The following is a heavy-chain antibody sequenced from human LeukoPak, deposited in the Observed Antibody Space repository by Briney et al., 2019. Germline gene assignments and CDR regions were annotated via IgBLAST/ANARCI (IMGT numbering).Heavy chain of an antibody. D-gene: IGHD1-26*01. Sequence: SETLSLTCTVSGGTINRYYWSWIRQPPGKGLEWIAYIDYIGSTNYNPSLKSRLTISLDASKNQFSLKLSSVTAADTAVYYCTRDRRRDLLHAFDIWGQGTMVTVSS. CDR1: GGTINRYY. CDR2: IDYIGST. J-gene: IGHJ3*02. CDR3: TRDRRRDLLHAFDI. V-gene: IGHV4-59*01.